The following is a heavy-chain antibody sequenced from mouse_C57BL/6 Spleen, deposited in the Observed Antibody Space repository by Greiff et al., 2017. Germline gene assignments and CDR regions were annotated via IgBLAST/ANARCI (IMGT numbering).Heavy chain of an antibody. CDR2: IDPDGGGT. D-gene: IGHD1-1*01. CDR3: ATGGRCDMDY. J-gene: IGHJ4*01. CDR1: GYTFTSYW. Sequence: QVQLQQPGAELVKPGASVKLSCKASGYTFTSYWMHWVKQRPGRGLEWIGRIDPDGGGTKYNEKFKSKATLTVDKPSSTAYMRLSSLASTDSSVYNCATGGRCDMDYWGQGTSVTVSS. V-gene: IGHV1-72*01.